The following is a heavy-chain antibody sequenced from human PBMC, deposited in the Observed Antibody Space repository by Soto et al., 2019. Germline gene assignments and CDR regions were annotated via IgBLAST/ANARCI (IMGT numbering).Heavy chain of an antibody. CDR2: MNPNSGNT. CDR3: ARTLSGDDVDY. CDR1: GYTFTRSD. V-gene: IGHV1-8*01. D-gene: IGHD4-17*01. J-gene: IGHJ4*02. Sequence: QVQLVQSGAWVKKHGPSLTGSCKTAGYTFTRSDINWVRQAAGQGLEWMGWMNPNSGNTGYAQKFQGRVTMTRNTFILTADMELSSLRYEETAVYYCARTLSGDDVDYWGQGTLVTVSS.